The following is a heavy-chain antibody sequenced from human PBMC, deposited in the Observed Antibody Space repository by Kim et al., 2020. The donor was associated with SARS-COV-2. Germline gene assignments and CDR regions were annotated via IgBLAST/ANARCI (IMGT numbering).Heavy chain of an antibody. CDR3: ARTFTAVAADTWFDP. D-gene: IGHD2-15*01. J-gene: IGHJ5*02. CDR2: INSDGSST. Sequence: GGSLRLSCAASGFTFSTYWMHWVRQAQGKGLVWVSRINSDGSSTSYGVSVKGRFTISRDNAKNTLYLQMNSLRAEDTAVYYCARTFTAVAADTWFDPWGQGTLVSVSS. V-gene: IGHV3-74*01. CDR1: GFTFSTYW.